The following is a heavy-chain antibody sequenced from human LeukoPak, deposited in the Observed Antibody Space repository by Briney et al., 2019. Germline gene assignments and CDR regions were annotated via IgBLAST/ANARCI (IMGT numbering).Heavy chain of an antibody. CDR1: GYTFTGYY. CDR2: INPNSGGT. D-gene: IGHD6-13*01. V-gene: IGHV1-2*04. CDR3: ARSIAAAGTAAFQH. Sequence: ASVKVSCKASGYTFTGYYMHWVRQAPGQGLEWMGWINPNSGGTNYAQKFQGWVTMTRDTSISTAYTELSRLRSDDTAVYYCARSIAAAGTAAFQHWGQGTLVTVSS. J-gene: IGHJ1*01.